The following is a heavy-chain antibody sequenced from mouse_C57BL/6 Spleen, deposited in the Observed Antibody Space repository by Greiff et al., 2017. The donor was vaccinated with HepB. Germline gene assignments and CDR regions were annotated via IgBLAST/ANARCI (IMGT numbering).Heavy chain of an antibody. CDR3: ARHTYGSSPYYAMDY. Sequence: VQLVESGAELVKPGALVKLSCKASGYTFTEYTIHWVKQRSGQGLEWIGWFYPGSGSIKYNEKFKDKATLTADKSSSTVYMELSRLTSEDSAVYFCARHTYGSSPYYAMDYWGQGTSVTVSS. CDR2: FYPGSGSI. V-gene: IGHV1-62-2*01. J-gene: IGHJ4*01. CDR1: GYTFTEYT. D-gene: IGHD1-1*01.